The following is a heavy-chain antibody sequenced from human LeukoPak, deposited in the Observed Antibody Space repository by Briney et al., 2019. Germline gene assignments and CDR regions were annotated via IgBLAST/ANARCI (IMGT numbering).Heavy chain of an antibody. Sequence: GGSLRLSCAASGFTFSSRWMGWVRQAPGKGLEWVANIKEDGSDTYYVGSVKGRFTISRDNANNSLYLQMNSVRAEDTALYYCARHGASCFDYWGPGALVTVSS. V-gene: IGHV3-7*05. J-gene: IGHJ4*02. CDR2: IKEDGSDT. CDR1: GFTFSSRW. CDR3: ARHGASCFDY. D-gene: IGHD3-16*01.